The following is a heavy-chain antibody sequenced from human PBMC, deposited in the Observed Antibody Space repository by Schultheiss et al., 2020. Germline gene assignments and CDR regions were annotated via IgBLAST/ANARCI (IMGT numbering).Heavy chain of an antibody. V-gene: IGHV1-69*13. J-gene: IGHJ4*02. Sequence: SVKVSCKASGGTFSSYAISWVRQAPGQGLEWMGGIIPIFGTANYAQKFQGRVTITADESTSTAYMELSSLRSEDTAVYYCAKEDGGNYDFWSGYYYNVDYWGQGTLVTVSS. CDR1: GGTFSSYA. CDR2: IIPIFGTA. D-gene: IGHD3-3*01. CDR3: AKEDGGNYDFWSGYYYNVDY.